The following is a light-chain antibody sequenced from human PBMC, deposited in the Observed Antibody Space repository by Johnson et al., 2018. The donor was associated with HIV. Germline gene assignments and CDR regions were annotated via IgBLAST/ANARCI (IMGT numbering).Light chain of an antibody. Sequence: QPVLTQPPSMSAAPGQRVTISCSGSSSNIGNNYVSWYQQVPGAAPKLLIYDNNKRPSGIPDRFSGSKSGATATLGITGLQTGDEADDYCGIWDASLSPLYVFGTGTTITVL. CDR3: GIWDASLSPLYV. CDR2: DNN. CDR1: SSNIGNNY. V-gene: IGLV1-51*01. J-gene: IGLJ1*01.